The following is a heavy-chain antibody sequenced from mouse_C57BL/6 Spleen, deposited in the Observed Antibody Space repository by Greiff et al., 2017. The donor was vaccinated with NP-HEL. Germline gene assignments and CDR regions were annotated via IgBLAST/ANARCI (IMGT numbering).Heavy chain of an antibody. J-gene: IGHJ2*01. CDR3: ARDYYQIGY. Sequence: LVESGPELVKPGASVKISCKASGYAFSSSWMNWVKQRPGKGLEWIGRIYPGDGDTNYNGKFKGKATLTADKSSSTAYMQLSSLTSEDSAVYFCARDYYQIGYWGQGTTLTVSS. CDR2: IYPGDGDT. CDR1: GYAFSSSW. V-gene: IGHV1-82*01. D-gene: IGHD1-1*01.